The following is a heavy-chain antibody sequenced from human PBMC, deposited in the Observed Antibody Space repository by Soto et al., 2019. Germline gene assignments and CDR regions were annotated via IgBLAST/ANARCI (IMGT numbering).Heavy chain of an antibody. Sequence: QLQLHESGPGLVKSSETLSLICTVSGGSIRSNSYYWGWIRQPPGKGLEWIGSVHYTGDTNYNPSLKSRATISVDTSKKQFSLKLRSVTAADTAVYYCARPGSSWYPGPSLVAFDIWGQGTKVTVSS. CDR3: ARPGSSWYPGPSLVAFDI. CDR2: VHYTGDT. V-gene: IGHV4-39*01. CDR1: GGSIRSNSYY. D-gene: IGHD6-13*01. J-gene: IGHJ3*02.